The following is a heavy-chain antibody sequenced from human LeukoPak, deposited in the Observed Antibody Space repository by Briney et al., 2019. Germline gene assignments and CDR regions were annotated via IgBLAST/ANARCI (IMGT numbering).Heavy chain of an antibody. CDR1: GGSISTSSYY. CDR2: IYYSGST. J-gene: IGHJ4*02. D-gene: IGHD1-26*01. Sequence: SETLSLTCTVSGGSISTSSYYWGWLRQPPGKGLEWIGSIYYSGSTYYNPSLKSRVTISIDTSKNQFSLRLSSVTAADTAVYYCARSPIVGATNWGQGTLVTVSS. CDR3: ARSPIVGATN. V-gene: IGHV4-39*01.